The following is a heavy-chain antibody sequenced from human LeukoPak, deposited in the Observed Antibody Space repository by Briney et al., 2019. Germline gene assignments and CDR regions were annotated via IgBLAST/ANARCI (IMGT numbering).Heavy chain of an antibody. J-gene: IGHJ4*02. D-gene: IGHD3-22*01. CDR1: GFTFSSYA. CDR3: AMSGYYSPFDY. Sequence: GGSLRLSCAASGFTFSSYAMSWVRQAPGKGLEWVSYISSSSSTIYYADSVKGRFTISRDNAKNSLYLQVNSLRDEDTAVYYCAMSGYYSPFDYWGQGTLVTVSS. V-gene: IGHV3-48*02. CDR2: ISSSSSTI.